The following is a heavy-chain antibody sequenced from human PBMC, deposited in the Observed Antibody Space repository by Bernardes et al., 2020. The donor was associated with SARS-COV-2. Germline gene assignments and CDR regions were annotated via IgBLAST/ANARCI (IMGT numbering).Heavy chain of an antibody. CDR2: ISNDGGKS. V-gene: IGHV3-64*01. CDR1: GFSFSTYA. D-gene: IGHD2-21*01. Sequence: GGSLRLSCAGSGFSFSTYALGWVRQTPGKGLEVVSIISNDGGKSYSANSVKGRFTISRDNSQSTLFLQMGGLSTEDTAVYYCARVSGCDSLNCPYRGRFRPWGPGTLVTVSS. J-gene: IGHJ5*02. CDR3: ARVSGCDSLNCPYRGRFRP.